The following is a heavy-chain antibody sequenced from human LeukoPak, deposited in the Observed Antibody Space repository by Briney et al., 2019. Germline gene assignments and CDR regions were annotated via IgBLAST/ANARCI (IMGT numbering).Heavy chain of an antibody. CDR3: ARAPLGWGNGYFDL. J-gene: IGHJ2*01. CDR2: IYYSGST. D-gene: IGHD6-19*01. Sequence: PSETLSLTCAVSGGSISSSNWWSWVRQPPGKGLEWIGYIYYSGSTNYNPSLKSRVTISVDTSKNQSSLKLSSVTAADTAVYYCARAPLGWGNGYFDLWGRGTLVTVSS. CDR1: GGSISSSNW. V-gene: IGHV4-4*02.